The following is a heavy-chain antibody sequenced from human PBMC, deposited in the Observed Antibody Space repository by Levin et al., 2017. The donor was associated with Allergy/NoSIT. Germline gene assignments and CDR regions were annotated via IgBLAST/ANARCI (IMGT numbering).Heavy chain of an antibody. Sequence: LAGGSLRLSCAASGFTFSSYAMSWVRQAPGKGLEWVSAISGSGGSTYYADSVKGRFTISRDNSKNTLYLQMNSLRAEDTAVYYCAKVCVVVPAAIPYDAFDIWGQGTMVTVSS. CDR2: ISGSGGST. D-gene: IGHD2-2*01. J-gene: IGHJ3*02. CDR3: AKVCVVVPAAIPYDAFDI. V-gene: IGHV3-23*01. CDR1: GFTFSSYA.